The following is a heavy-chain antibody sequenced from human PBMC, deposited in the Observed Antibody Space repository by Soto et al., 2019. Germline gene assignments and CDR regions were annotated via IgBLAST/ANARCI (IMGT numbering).Heavy chain of an antibody. D-gene: IGHD6-13*01. V-gene: IGHV3-53*02. CDR3: ARDSLQQMAIRGYYYYYGMDV. CDR2: IYSGGST. Sequence: EVQLVETGGGLIQPGGSLRLSCAASGFTVSSNYMSWVRQAPGKGLEWVSVIYSGGSTYYADSVKGRFTISRDNSKNTLYHQMNSLRAEDTAVYYCARDSLQQMAIRGYYYYYGMDVCGQGTTVTVSS. CDR1: GFTVSSNY. J-gene: IGHJ6*02.